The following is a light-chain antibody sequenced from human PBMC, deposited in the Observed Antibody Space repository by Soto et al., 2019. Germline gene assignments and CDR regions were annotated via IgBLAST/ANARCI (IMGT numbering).Light chain of an antibody. V-gene: IGKV1-12*01. Sequence: DLQMTKSPSSVSAFLGDRINITCGASQDIGCRLAWFQQKRGKAPQYLIQAASILQSGVPSRFRGSGSGTEFILTINNLQPEDFESDFCLQVYSFPRTFGLGTKVDIK. CDR2: AAS. CDR3: LQVYSFPRT. J-gene: IGKJ1*01. CDR1: QDIGCR.